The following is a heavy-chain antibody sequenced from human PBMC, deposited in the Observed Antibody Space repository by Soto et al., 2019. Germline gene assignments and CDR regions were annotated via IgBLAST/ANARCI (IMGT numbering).Heavy chain of an antibody. CDR3: ARARPGSYFVLEL. CDR1: GGSISSSNW. D-gene: IGHD3-10*01. CDR2: IYYSGST. J-gene: IGHJ4*02. Sequence: PSETLSLTCAVSGGSISSSNWWSWVRQPPGKGLEWIGEIYYSGSTNYNPSLKSRVDMAVDKSKNQFSLRVNSVTAADTAVYYCARARPGSYFVLELWGRGTLVTVSS. V-gene: IGHV4-4*02.